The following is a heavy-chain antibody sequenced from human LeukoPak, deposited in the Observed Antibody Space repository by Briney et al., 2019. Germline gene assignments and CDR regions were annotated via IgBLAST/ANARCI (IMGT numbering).Heavy chain of an antibody. D-gene: IGHD3-22*01. CDR1: GFTFSSYA. V-gene: IGHV3-23*01. CDR3: AKGSYYYDSADYFDY. J-gene: IGHJ4*02. Sequence: PGGSLRLSCAASGFTFSSYAMSWVRQAPGKGLEWVSTLCGSGGNTYYADSVKGRVTISRDNSKNTLYLQMNSLRAEDTAVYHCAKGSYYYDSADYFDYWGQGTLVTVSS. CDR2: LCGSGGNT.